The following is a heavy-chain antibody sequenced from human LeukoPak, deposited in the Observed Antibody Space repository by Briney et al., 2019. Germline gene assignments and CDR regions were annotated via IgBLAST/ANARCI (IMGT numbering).Heavy chain of an antibody. V-gene: IGHV1-8*01. CDR3: ARATSGTDY. CDR1: GYTFINYD. D-gene: IGHD6-13*01. Sequence: GASVKVSCKASGYTFINYDINWARQATGQGLEWLGWTDPNSGKTGYAQKFQGRVTITSDTSISTAYMELSSLTSEDTAIYYCARATSGTDYWGQGTLVTVSS. CDR2: TDPNSGKT. J-gene: IGHJ4*02.